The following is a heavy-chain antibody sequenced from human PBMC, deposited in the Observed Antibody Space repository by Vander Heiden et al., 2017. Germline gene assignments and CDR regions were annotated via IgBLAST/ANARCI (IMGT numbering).Heavy chain of an antibody. Sequence: EVQLVESGGGLVKPGGSLSLSCAASGFTFSRYSMNWVRPAPGKGLEWVSSISSSRSYISYADAVKGRFTIPRDNAKNSLYLQMNSLRAEDTAVYYCARAHVDTAMPGYRAVIDYWGQGTLVTVSS. CDR2: ISSSRSYI. J-gene: IGHJ4*02. CDR1: GFTFSRYS. D-gene: IGHD5-18*01. V-gene: IGHV3-21*01. CDR3: ARAHVDTAMPGYRAVIDY.